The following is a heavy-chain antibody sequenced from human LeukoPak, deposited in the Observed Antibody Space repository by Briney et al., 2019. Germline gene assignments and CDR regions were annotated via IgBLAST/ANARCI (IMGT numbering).Heavy chain of an antibody. J-gene: IGHJ5*02. Sequence: SETLPLTCTVSGDSIGGYYWNWIRQPPGKGLEWIGFVHYSGSTNYNPFLKSRVTISVDISKNQFSLNLSSVTAADTAVYYCARARGGYGDYGSWFDPWGQGTLVPVSS. D-gene: IGHD4-17*01. CDR1: GDSIGGYY. CDR2: VHYSGST. V-gene: IGHV4-59*01. CDR3: ARARGGYGDYGSWFDP.